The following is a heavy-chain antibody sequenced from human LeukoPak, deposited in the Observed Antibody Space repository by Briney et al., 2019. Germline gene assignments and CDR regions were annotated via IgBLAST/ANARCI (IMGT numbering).Heavy chain of an antibody. Sequence: ASVKVSCKASGYTFTSYGISWVRQAPGQGLEWMGWISAYNGNTNYAQNLQGRVTMTTDTSTSTAYMELRSLRSDDTAVYYCARDIVVVAATRKGGNDAFDIWGQGTMVTVSP. J-gene: IGHJ3*02. D-gene: IGHD2-15*01. CDR3: ARDIVVVAATRKGGNDAFDI. CDR2: ISAYNGNT. V-gene: IGHV1-18*01. CDR1: GYTFTSYG.